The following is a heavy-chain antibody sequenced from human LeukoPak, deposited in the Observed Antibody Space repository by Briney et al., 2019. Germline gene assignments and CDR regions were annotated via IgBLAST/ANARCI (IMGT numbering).Heavy chain of an antibody. CDR2: TSDDGSTK. J-gene: IGHJ3*02. CDR1: GFTFSSYA. CDR3: ARETTVTTYDAFDI. Sequence: GGSLRLSCTASGFTFSSYAMHWVRQAPGKGLQWLALTSDDGSTKYYADSVKGRFTISRDNSKNTLYLQMNSLRAEDTAVYYCARETTVTTYDAFDIWGQGTMVTVSS. V-gene: IGHV3-30-3*01. D-gene: IGHD4-17*01.